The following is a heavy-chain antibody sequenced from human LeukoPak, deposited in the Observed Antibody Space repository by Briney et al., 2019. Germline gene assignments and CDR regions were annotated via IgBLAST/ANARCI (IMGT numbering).Heavy chain of an antibody. CDR3: ARALWFGELLTQDNWLDP. CDR2: INAGNGNT. D-gene: IGHD3-10*01. J-gene: IGHJ5*02. CDR1: GYTFTSYA. Sequence: ASVKVSCKASGYTFTSYAMHWVRQAPGQRLEWMGWINAGNGNTKYSQKFQGRVTITRDTSASTAYMELSSLRSEDTAVYYCARALWFGELLTQDNWLDPWGQGTLVTVSS. V-gene: IGHV1-3*01.